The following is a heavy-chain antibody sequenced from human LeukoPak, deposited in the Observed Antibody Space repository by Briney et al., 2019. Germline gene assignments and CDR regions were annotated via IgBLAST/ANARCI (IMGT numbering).Heavy chain of an antibody. CDR2: IYYSGST. Sequence: PSETLSLTCTVSGGSISSYYWSWIRQPPGKGLEWIGYIYYSGSTNYNPSLKSRVTISVDTSKNQFSLKLSSVTAADTAVYYCARHPDDYGDFGTYYFDYWGQGTLVTVSS. J-gene: IGHJ4*02. CDR3: ARHPDDYGDFGTYYFDY. D-gene: IGHD4-17*01. V-gene: IGHV4-59*01. CDR1: GGSISSYY.